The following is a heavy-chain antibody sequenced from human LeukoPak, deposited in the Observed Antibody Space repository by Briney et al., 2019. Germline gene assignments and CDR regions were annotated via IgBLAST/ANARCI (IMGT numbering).Heavy chain of an antibody. CDR1: GFTFSSHG. CDR3: AKDPDCTSGVCYTFFDY. Sequence: GGSLRLSCAASGFTFSSHGMNWVRQAPGKGLEWVSGISPSGGITYYTDSVKGRFTISRDNSKNTLYLQMNSLRAEDTAVYYCAKDPDCTSGVCYTFFDYWGQGTLVTVSS. V-gene: IGHV3-23*01. J-gene: IGHJ4*02. D-gene: IGHD2-8*01. CDR2: ISPSGGIT.